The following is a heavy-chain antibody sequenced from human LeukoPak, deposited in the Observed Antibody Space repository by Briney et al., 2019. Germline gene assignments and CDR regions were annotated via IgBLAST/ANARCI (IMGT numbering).Heavy chain of an antibody. V-gene: IGHV3-15*01. D-gene: IGHD4-17*01. CDR2: IKSKTDGGTT. CDR3: TTDLSLLGTVTDN. CDR1: GFTFSNAW. J-gene: IGHJ4*02. Sequence: GSLRLSCSASGFTFSNAWMSWVRQAPGKGLEWVGRIKSKTDGGTTDYAAPVKGRFTISRDDSKNTLYLQMNSLKTEDTAVYYCTTDLSLLGTVTDNWGQGTLVTVSS.